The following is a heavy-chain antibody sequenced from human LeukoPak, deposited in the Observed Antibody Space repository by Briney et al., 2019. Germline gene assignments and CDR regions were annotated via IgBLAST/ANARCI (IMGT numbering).Heavy chain of an antibody. CDR2: IYTSGST. CDR3: ARQTGSGLFTLP. J-gene: IGHJ4*02. Sequence: SQTLSLTCTVSGGSISSGSYYWSWIRQPAGKGLEWIGRIYTSGSTNYNPSLKSRVTISVDTSKNQFSLKLSSVTAADTAVYYCARQTGSGLFTLPGGQGTLVTVSS. V-gene: IGHV4-61*02. D-gene: IGHD3/OR15-3a*01. CDR1: GGSISSGSYY.